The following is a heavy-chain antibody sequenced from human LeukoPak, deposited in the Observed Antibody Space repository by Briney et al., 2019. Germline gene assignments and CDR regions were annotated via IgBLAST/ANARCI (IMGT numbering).Heavy chain of an antibody. D-gene: IGHD3-22*01. CDR1: GGSISDYH. V-gene: IGHV4-59*01. CDR3: AKDLSSSGYYFFDY. Sequence: SETLSLTCTVSGGSISDYHWTWIRQSPGKTLEWIGCIHKSGSTHYNPSLRSRVTISLDTSKSQLSLRLKSVTAPDTAVYYCAKDLSSSGYYFFDYWGQGTLVTVSS. CDR2: IHKSGST. J-gene: IGHJ4*02.